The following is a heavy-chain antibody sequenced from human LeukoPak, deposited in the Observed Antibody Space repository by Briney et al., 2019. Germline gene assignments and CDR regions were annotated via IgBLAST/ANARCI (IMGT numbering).Heavy chain of an antibody. D-gene: IGHD6-13*01. CDR2: IYYSGST. CDR3: ARSIAAAVRWFDP. J-gene: IGHJ5*02. V-gene: IGHV4-39*07. Sequence: SETLSLTCTVSGGSISSSSYYWGWIRQPPGKGLEWIGSIYYSGSTYYNPSLKSRVTISVDTSKNQFSLKLSSVTAADTAVYYCARSIAAAVRWFDPWGQGTLVTVSS. CDR1: GGSISSSSYY.